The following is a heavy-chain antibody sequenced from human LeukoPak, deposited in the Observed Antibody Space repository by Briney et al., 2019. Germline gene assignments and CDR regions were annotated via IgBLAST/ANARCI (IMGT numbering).Heavy chain of an antibody. J-gene: IGHJ6*03. Sequence: GGSLRRSCAASGFTFNSYWMSWVRQAPGKGLEWVANIKQDVNEKYYVDSVKGRFTISRDNAKNSLYLQMNSLRAEDTAVYYCARESRGYDILTGKYHRGYYSYYMDVWGKGTTVTVSS. CDR3: ARESRGYDILTGKYHRGYYSYYMDV. CDR1: GFTFNSYW. CDR2: IKQDVNEK. D-gene: IGHD3-9*01. V-gene: IGHV3-7*01.